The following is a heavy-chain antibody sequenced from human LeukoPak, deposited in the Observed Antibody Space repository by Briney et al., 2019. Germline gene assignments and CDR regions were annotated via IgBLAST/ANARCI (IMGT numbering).Heavy chain of an antibody. CDR1: GFTFSSYA. J-gene: IGHJ5*02. CDR3: ARDRIAAAGKGSDWFDP. V-gene: IGHV3-74*01. D-gene: IGHD6-13*01. CDR2: INSNGSST. Sequence: GGSLRLSCAASGFTFSSYAMSWVRQAPGKGLVWVSRINSNGSSTSYADSVKGRFTISRDNAKNTLYLQMNSLRAEDTAVYYCARDRIAAAGKGSDWFDPWGQGTLVTVSS.